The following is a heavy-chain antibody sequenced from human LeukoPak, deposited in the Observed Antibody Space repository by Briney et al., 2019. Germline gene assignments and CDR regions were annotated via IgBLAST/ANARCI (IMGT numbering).Heavy chain of an antibody. CDR3: VRDRSGFGESD. J-gene: IGHJ4*02. D-gene: IGHD3-10*01. CDR2: INSDGGTT. Sequence: GGSLRLSCGASGFTFGTYWMHWVRQAPGKGLVWASGINSDGGTTTYADSVKGRFIISRDNAKNSLYLQMNSLRVEDTAVYYCVRDRSGFGESDWGQGTLVTVSS. CDR1: GFTFGTYW. V-gene: IGHV3-74*01.